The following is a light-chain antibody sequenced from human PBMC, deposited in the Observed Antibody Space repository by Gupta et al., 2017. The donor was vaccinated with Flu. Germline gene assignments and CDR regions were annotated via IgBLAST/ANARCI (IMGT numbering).Light chain of an antibody. J-gene: IGLJ3*02. CDR1: SSDVGGYNY. Sequence: TSSDVGGYNYVPWYQQYPGKAPKLTIYDVSNRPSGVSNRFSGSKSGNTASLTISELQAEDEADYYCTSYTSSNTLAFGGGTKLTVL. CDR2: DVS. CDR3: TSYTSSNTLA. V-gene: IGLV2-14*04.